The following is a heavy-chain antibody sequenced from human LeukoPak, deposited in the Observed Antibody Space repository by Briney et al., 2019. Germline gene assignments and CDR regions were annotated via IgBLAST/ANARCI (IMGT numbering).Heavy chain of an antibody. D-gene: IGHD6-6*01. CDR3: ARPIAARPHWFDP. CDR2: IYHSGST. Sequence: SETLSLTCAVSGYSISSGYYWGWIRQPPGKGLEWIGSIYHSGSTYYNPSLKSRVTISVDTSKNQFSLELSSVTAADTAVYYCARPIAARPHWFDPWGQGTLVTVSS. J-gene: IGHJ5*02. V-gene: IGHV4-38-2*01. CDR1: GYSISSGYY.